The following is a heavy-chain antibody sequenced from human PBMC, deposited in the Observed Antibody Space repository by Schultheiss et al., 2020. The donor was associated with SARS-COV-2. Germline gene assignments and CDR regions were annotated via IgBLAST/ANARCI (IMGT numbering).Heavy chain of an antibody. CDR2: IYASGNT. CDR3: ARGRSFDY. CDR1: GGSITNYF. J-gene: IGHJ4*02. V-gene: IGHV4-4*07. Sequence: SETQSLSCTISGGSITNYFWSWIRQPAGKGLEWTGRIYASGNTNYSPSLKSRVTISLGTSKRHFSLNLTSVTAADTAVYYCARGRSFDYWGQGTLVTVSS.